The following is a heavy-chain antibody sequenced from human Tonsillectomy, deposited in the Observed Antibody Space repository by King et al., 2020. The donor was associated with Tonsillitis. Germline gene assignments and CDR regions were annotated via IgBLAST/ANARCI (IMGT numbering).Heavy chain of an antibody. Sequence: QLVQSGAEVKKPGASVKVSCKASGYTFTGYYLHWVRQAPGQGLEWMGWINPNSGGTNYAQKFQGRVTMTRDTSISTAYMELNRLKSDDTAVYYCARGGGGAAASSEAWFDPWGQGALVTVSS. CDR1: GYTFTGYY. V-gene: IGHV1-2*02. CDR3: ARGGGGAAASSEAWFDP. J-gene: IGHJ5*02. CDR2: INPNSGGT. D-gene: IGHD6-13*01.